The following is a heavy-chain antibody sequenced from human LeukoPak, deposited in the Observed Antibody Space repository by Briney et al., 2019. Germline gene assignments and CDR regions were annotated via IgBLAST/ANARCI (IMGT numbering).Heavy chain of an antibody. CDR2: IRYDGSNK. CDR1: GFTFSSYG. Sequence: PGGSLRLSCAASGFTFSSYGMHWVRQAPGKGLEWVAFIRYDGSNKYYADSVKGRFTISRDNSKNTLYLRMNSLRAEDTAVYYCAKEPLRDGYNQYWGQGTLVTVSS. J-gene: IGHJ4*02. CDR3: AKEPLRDGYNQY. V-gene: IGHV3-30*02. D-gene: IGHD5-24*01.